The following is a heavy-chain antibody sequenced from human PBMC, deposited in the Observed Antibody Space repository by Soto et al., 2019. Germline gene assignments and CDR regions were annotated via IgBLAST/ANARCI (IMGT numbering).Heavy chain of an antibody. CDR2: IFANGHT. J-gene: IGHJ5*02. D-gene: IGHD6-13*01. V-gene: IGHV4-4*07. CDR3: VASLAASGLNWLDP. Sequence: SETLSLTCIVSGGSISEKYWNWVRQPPGKGLEWIGLIFANGHTDYNPSLKSRVTMSVDASKNQFSLRLTSMTAADTAIYYCVASLAASGLNWLDPWGRGTLVTVSS. CDR1: GGSISEKY.